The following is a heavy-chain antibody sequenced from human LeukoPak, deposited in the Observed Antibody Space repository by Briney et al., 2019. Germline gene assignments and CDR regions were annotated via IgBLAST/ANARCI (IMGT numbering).Heavy chain of an antibody. Sequence: GGSLRLSCAASGFTVTRNYMTWVRQAPGKGLEWVSVTYSGGRTYYEDSVKGRFTISRDNSKNTLYLQMNSLRAEDTTVYYCAKIFGELFTYIDYWGQGTLVTVSS. V-gene: IGHV3-53*01. CDR1: GFTVTRNY. CDR3: AKIFGELFTYIDY. J-gene: IGHJ4*02. D-gene: IGHD3-10*01. CDR2: TYSGGRT.